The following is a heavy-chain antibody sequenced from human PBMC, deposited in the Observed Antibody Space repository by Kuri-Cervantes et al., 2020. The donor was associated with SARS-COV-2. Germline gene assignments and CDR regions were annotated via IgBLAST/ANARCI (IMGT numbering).Heavy chain of an antibody. CDR3: AREEGSSWSRYYYGMDV. Sequence: ASVKVSCKASGYTFTSYGISWVRQAPGQGLEWMGWISAYNGNTNYAQKLQGRVTMTRNTSISTAYMELSSLRSEDTAVYYCAREEGSSWSRYYYGMDVWGQGTTVTVSS. CDR1: GYTFTSYG. V-gene: IGHV1-18*01. J-gene: IGHJ6*02. D-gene: IGHD6-13*01. CDR2: ISAYNGNT.